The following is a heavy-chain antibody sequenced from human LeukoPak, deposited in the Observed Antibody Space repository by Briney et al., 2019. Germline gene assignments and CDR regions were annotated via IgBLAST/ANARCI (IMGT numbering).Heavy chain of an antibody. V-gene: IGHV3-30-3*01. CDR3: ARDASKGIYYFDY. Sequence: PGGSLRLSCAAPGFTFSSYSMPWVRQAPGMGLEWVAVISYDGNNKYYADSVKGRFTISRDNSKNTLYLQMNSLRAEDTAVYYCARDASKGIYYFDYWGQGTLVTVSS. CDR2: ISYDGNNK. D-gene: IGHD2-15*01. J-gene: IGHJ4*02. CDR1: GFTFSSYS.